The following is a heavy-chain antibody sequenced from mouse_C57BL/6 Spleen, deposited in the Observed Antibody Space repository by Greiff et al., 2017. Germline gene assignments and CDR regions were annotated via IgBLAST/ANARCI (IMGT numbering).Heavy chain of an antibody. Sequence: VMLVESGPGLVAPSQSLSITCTVSGFSLTSYGVDWVRQSPGKGLEWLGVIWGVGSTNYNSALKSRLSISKDNSKSHVFLKMNSLQTDDTAMYYCASRDDYDGAMDYWGQGTSVTVSS. V-gene: IGHV2-6*01. CDR2: IWGVGST. J-gene: IGHJ4*01. D-gene: IGHD2-4*01. CDR3: ASRDDYDGAMDY. CDR1: GFSLTSYG.